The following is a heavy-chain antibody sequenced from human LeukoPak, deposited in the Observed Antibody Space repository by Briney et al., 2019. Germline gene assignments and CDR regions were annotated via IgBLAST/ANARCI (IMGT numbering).Heavy chain of an antibody. CDR2: ISGSGGST. D-gene: IGHD2/OR15-2a*01. V-gene: IGHV3-23*01. CDR1: GGSITTYY. CDR3: TRIMNSSPDY. Sequence: ETLSLTCTVSGGSITTYYWSWVRQAPGKGLEWVSAISGSGGSTYYADSVKGRFTISRDNSKNTLYLQMNSLRAEDTAVYYCTRIMNSSPDYWGQGTLVTVSS. J-gene: IGHJ4*02.